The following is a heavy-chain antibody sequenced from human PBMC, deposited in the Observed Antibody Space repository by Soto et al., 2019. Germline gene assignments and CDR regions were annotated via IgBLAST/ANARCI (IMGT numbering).Heavy chain of an antibody. V-gene: IGHV4-34*01. J-gene: IGHJ5*02. CDR1: GGAFSCYS. D-gene: IGHD3-10*01. CDR3: ARGPSATVRGVFTA. Sequence: SETLSLTCAVYGGAFSCYSWTWIRQPPGKGPEWIGEIDHGGSTTYKPSLKSRVTISEDTSKNQFSLKLTSVTAADTAVYYCARGPSATVRGVFTAWGQGTLVTVSS. CDR2: IDHGGST.